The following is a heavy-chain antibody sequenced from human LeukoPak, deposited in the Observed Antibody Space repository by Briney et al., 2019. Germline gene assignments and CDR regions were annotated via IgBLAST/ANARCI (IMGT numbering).Heavy chain of an antibody. CDR3: ARDGYSNFDY. Sequence: GGSLRLSCAASGLTFSSYWMSWVRQAPGKGLEWVANIKQDGSEKYYVDSVKGRFTISRDNAKNSLYLQMNSLRAEDTAVYYCARDGYSNFDYWGQGTLVTVSS. J-gene: IGHJ4*02. D-gene: IGHD6-13*01. CDR2: IKQDGSEK. V-gene: IGHV3-7*01. CDR1: GLTFSSYW.